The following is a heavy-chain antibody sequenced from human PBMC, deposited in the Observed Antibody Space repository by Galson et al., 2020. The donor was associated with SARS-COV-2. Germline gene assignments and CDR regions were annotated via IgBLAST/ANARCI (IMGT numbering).Heavy chain of an antibody. J-gene: IGHJ3*02. V-gene: IGHV3-21*01. CDR2: ISSSSSYI. CDR3: ARWPYYYDSSGYFPDAFDI. Sequence: TGGSLRLSCAASGFTFSSYSMNWVRQAPGKGLEWVSSISSSSSYIYYADSVKGRFTISRDNAKNSLYLQMNSLRAEDTAVYYCARWPYYYDSSGYFPDAFDIWGQGTMVTVSS. CDR1: GFTFSSYS. D-gene: IGHD3-22*01.